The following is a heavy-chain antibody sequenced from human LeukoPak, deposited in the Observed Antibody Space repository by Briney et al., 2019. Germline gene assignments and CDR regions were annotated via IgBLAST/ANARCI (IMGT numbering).Heavy chain of an antibody. CDR3: AKGLRLGELSSAFDY. V-gene: IGHV3-23*01. Sequence: GGPLRLSCGASGFTFSNYAMSWVRQAPGKGLEWVSGISNSGGSAYYADSVKGRFTISRDNSRNTLYLQMNSLRAGDTAVYYCAKGLRLGELSSAFDYWGQGTLVTVSS. CDR1: GFTFSNYA. J-gene: IGHJ4*02. D-gene: IGHD3-16*02. CDR2: ISNSGGSA.